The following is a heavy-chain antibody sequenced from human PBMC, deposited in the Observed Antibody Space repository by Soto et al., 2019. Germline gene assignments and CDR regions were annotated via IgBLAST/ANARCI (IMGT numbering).Heavy chain of an antibody. V-gene: IGHV1-18*01. CDR2: ISAYNGNT. Sequence: QVQLVQSGAEVKKPGASVKVSCKASGYTFTSYGISWVRQAPGQGLEWMGWISAYNGNTNYAQKLKGRVTMTTDTSTSTAYMELRSLRSDDTDVYYCARVDNGYCSGGSCYSHVGCDPWGQGPLVTVSS. CDR1: GYTFTSYG. D-gene: IGHD2-15*01. J-gene: IGHJ5*02. CDR3: ARVDNGYCSGGSCYSHVGCDP.